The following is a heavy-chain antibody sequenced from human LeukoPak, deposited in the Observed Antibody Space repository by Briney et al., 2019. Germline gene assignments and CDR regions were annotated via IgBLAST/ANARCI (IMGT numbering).Heavy chain of an antibody. D-gene: IGHD4-11*01. J-gene: IGHJ4*02. V-gene: IGHV1-24*01. Sequence: ASVKVSCKVSGYTLIELSMHWVRQAPGKGLEWMGGFDPEDGETIYAQKFQGRVTMTEDTSRDTAYMELSSLRSEDTAVYYCVSYSDYVNAFGSWGQGTLVTVSS. CDR1: GYTLIELS. CDR2: FDPEDGET. CDR3: VSYSDYVNAFGS.